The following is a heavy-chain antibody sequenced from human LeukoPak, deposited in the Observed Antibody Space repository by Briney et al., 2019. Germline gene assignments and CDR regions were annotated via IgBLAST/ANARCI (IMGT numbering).Heavy chain of an antibody. J-gene: IGHJ6*02. V-gene: IGHV1-18*01. CDR2: ISAYNGNT. D-gene: IGHD3-3*01. Sequence: ASVKVSCKASGYTFTSYGISWVRQAPGQGLEWMGWISAYNGNTNYAQKLQGRVTMTTDTSTSTAYMELRSLRSDDTAVYYCARKLRFLEWLPHQSNYYYYGMGVWGQGTTVTVSS. CDR3: ARKLRFLEWLPHQSNYYYYGMGV. CDR1: GYTFTSYG.